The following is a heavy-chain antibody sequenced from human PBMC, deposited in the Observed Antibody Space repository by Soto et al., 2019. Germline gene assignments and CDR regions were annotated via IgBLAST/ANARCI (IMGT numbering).Heavy chain of an antibody. D-gene: IGHD2-15*01. CDR3: AKVAGYCSGGSCLNFDY. CDR1: GFTFSSYA. Sequence: GGSLRLSCAASGFTFSSYAMSWVRQAPGRGLEWVSAISGSGGSTYYADSVKGRFTISRDNSKNTLYLQMNSLRAEGTAVYYCAKVAGYCSGGSCLNFDYWGQGTLVTVSS. V-gene: IGHV3-23*01. J-gene: IGHJ4*02. CDR2: ISGSGGST.